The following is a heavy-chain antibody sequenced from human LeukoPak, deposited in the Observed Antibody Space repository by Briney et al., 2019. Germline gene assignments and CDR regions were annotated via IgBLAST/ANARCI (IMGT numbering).Heavy chain of an antibody. CDR2: INGNGGST. D-gene: IGHD3-3*01. J-gene: IGHJ4*02. Sequence: GSLRLSCAASGFTFDNYGMSWVRQVPGKGLEWVSSINGNGGSTAYADSVKGRFTISRDNAKNSLYLQMNSLRAEDTALYYCARHDFWSGFKGGDYWGQGTLVTVSS. CDR1: GFTFDNYG. V-gene: IGHV3-20*04. CDR3: ARHDFWSGFKGGDY.